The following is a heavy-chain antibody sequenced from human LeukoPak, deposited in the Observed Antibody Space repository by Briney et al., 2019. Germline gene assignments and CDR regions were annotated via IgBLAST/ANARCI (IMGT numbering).Heavy chain of an antibody. CDR3: ARDQGNTMVRGVTPDAFDI. V-gene: IGHV3-21*01. J-gene: IGHJ3*02. D-gene: IGHD3-10*01. CDR2: ISSSSYI. CDR1: GFTFSSYS. Sequence: GGSLRLSCAASGFTFSSYSMNWVRQAPGKGLEWVSSISSSSYIYYADSVKGRFTISRDNAKNSLYLQMNSLRAEDTAVYYCARDQGNTMVRGVTPDAFDIWGQGTMVTVSS.